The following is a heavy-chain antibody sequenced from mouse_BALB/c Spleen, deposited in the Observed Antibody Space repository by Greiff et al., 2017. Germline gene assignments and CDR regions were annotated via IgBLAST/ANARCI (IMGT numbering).Heavy chain of an antibody. J-gene: IGHJ4*01. CDR3: ARWLLLYAMDY. Sequence: VHLVESGAELAKPGASVKMSCKASGYTFTSYWMHWVKQRPGQGLEWIGYINPSTGYTEYNQKFKDKATLTADKSSSTAYMQLSSLTSEDSAVYYCARWLLLYAMDYWGQGTSVTVSS. D-gene: IGHD2-3*01. CDR2: INPSTGYT. CDR1: GYTFTSYW. V-gene: IGHV1-7*01.